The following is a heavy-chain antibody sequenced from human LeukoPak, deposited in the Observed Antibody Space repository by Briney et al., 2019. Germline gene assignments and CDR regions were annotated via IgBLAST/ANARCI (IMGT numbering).Heavy chain of an antibody. CDR2: IRSKANSYAT. CDR3: TRRSGENFDPHPGSPNPPPFDP. V-gene: IGHV3-73*01. D-gene: IGHD3-9*01. J-gene: IGHJ5*02. CDR1: GFTFSGSA. Sequence: PGGPLRLSCSASGFTFSGSAMHWFRQASPKGLQWVGRIRSKANSYATAYAASVKGRFTISRDDSKNTAYLQMNSLKTEDTAVYYCTRRSGENFDPHPGSPNPPPFDPRGQGTLVTVSS.